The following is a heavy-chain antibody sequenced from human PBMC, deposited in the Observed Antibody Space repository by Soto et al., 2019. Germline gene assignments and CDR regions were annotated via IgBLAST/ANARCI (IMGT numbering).Heavy chain of an antibody. CDR1: GGSISSYY. V-gene: IGHV4-59*01. CDR2: IYYSGST. CDR3: ARGGGYCSRFFRCDAFDI. Sequence: PSETLSLTCTVSGGSISSYYWSWIRQPPGKGLEWIGYIYYSGSTNYNPSLKSRVTISVDTSKNQFSLKLSSVTAADTAVYYCARGGGYCSRFFRCDAFDIWGQGTMVTVSS. D-gene: IGHD2-15*01. J-gene: IGHJ3*02.